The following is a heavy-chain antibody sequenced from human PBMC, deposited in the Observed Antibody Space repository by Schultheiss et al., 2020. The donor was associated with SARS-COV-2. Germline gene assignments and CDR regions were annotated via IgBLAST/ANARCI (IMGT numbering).Heavy chain of an antibody. D-gene: IGHD1-7*01. CDR2: ISGSGGST. CDR3: VKDGPSNWNYGDY. Sequence: GESLKISCAASGFTFSSYAMSWVRQAPGKGLEWVSAISGSGGSTYYADSVKGRFTISRDNSKNTLYLQMNSLRAEDTAVYYCVKDGPSNWNYGDYWGQGTLVTVSS. V-gene: IGHV3-23*01. CDR1: GFTFSSYA. J-gene: IGHJ4*02.